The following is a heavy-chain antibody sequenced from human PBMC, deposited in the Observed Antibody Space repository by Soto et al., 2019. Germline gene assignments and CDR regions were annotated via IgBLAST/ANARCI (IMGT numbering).Heavy chain of an antibody. CDR2: IYSGGST. CDR3: ARDFRDCSSTSCPTQGGDYYYYYMDV. D-gene: IGHD2-2*01. J-gene: IGHJ6*03. Sequence: GGSLRLSCAASGFTVSSNYMSWVRQAPGKGLEWVSVIYSGGSTYYADSVKGRFTISRDNSKNTLYLQMNSLRAEDTAVYYCARDFRDCSSTSCPTQGGDYYYYYMDVWGKGTTVTVSS. V-gene: IGHV3-66*01. CDR1: GFTVSSNY.